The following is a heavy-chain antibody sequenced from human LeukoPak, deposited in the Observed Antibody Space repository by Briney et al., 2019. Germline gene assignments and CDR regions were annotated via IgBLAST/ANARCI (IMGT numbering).Heavy chain of an antibody. CDR1: GFTFSSYS. V-gene: IGHV3-48*01. D-gene: IGHD4-17*01. CDR2: ISSSSSTI. CDR3: AKPRGTTVTTFDY. J-gene: IGHJ4*02. Sequence: GGSLRLSCAASGFTFSSYSMNWVRQAPGKGLEWVSYISSSSSTIYYADSVKGRFTISRDNSKNTLYLQMNSLRAEDTAVYYCAKPRGTTVTTFDYWGQGTLVTVSS.